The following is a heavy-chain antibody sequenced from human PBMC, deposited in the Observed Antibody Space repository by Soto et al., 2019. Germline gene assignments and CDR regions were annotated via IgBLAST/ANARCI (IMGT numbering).Heavy chain of an antibody. CDR2: IIPIFGTA. V-gene: IGHV1-69*01. Sequence: QVQLVQSGAEVKKPGSSVKVSCKAPGGNFSSYAISWVRQAPGQGLEWMGGIIPIFGTANYAQKFQGRVTITADESTSTAYMELSSLRSEDTAVYYCASQVTYYYDSSPLGHYYYGMDVWGQGTTVTVSS. D-gene: IGHD3-22*01. J-gene: IGHJ6*02. CDR1: GGNFSSYA. CDR3: ASQVTYYYDSSPLGHYYYGMDV.